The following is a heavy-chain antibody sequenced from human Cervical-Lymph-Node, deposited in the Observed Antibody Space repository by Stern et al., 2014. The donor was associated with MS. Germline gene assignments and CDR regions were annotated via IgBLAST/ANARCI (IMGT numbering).Heavy chain of an antibody. CDR2: ISYDGRDK. D-gene: IGHD1-26*01. V-gene: IGHV3-30*04. CDR1: GFVFRRYA. CDR3: AKGGSGSYLD. Sequence: QLVQSGGGVVQPGRSLRLSCAASGFVFRRYALHWVRQAPGKGLEWVALISYDGRDKYYTDSVKGRFTVSRDNSNNTVDLEMNSLRLEDTAVYYCAKGGSGSYLDWGQGSLVTVSS. J-gene: IGHJ4*02.